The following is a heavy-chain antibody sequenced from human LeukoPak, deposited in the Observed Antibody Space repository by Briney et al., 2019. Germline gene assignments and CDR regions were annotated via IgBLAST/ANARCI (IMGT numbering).Heavy chain of an antibody. D-gene: IGHD5-12*01. CDR3: ARVRATFSPHFDN. J-gene: IGHJ4*02. CDR2: INSDGSIT. V-gene: IGHV3-74*01. Sequence: GGSLRLSCAASGFTFSSYWMHWVRQASGKGLMWVSRINSDGSITSYADSVKGRFTISRDNAKNTLYVQMNSLRAEDTAVYYCARVRATFSPHFDNWGQGTLVTVSS. CDR1: GFTFSSYW.